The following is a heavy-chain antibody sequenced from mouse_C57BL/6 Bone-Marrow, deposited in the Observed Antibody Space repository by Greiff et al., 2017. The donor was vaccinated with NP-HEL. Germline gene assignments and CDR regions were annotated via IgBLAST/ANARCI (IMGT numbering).Heavy chain of an antibody. CDR1: GFSLTSYG. V-gene: IGHV2-6-1*01. J-gene: IGHJ2*01. D-gene: IGHD1-1*01. CDR3: ARHGGFYYGSSYEGGYFDY. Sequence: VQLQESGPGLVAPSQSLSITCTVSGFSLTSYGVHWVRQPPGKGLEWLVVIWSDGSTTYNSALKSRLSISKDNSKSQVFLKMNSLQTDDTAMYYCARHGGFYYGSSYEGGYFDYWGQGTTLTVSS. CDR2: IWSDGST.